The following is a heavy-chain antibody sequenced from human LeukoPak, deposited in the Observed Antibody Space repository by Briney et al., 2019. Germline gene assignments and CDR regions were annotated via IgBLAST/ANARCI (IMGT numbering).Heavy chain of an antibody. D-gene: IGHD6-13*01. Sequence: ASVTVSCKASGYTFTSYGISWVRQAPGQGLDWMGWISAYNGNTNYAQKLQGRVTMTTDTSTSTAYMELRSLRSDDTAVYYCARIPGEQLTRTYYYYGTDVWGQGTTVTVSS. V-gene: IGHV1-18*01. CDR2: ISAYNGNT. CDR3: ARIPGEQLTRTYYYYGTDV. CDR1: GYTFTSYG. J-gene: IGHJ6*02.